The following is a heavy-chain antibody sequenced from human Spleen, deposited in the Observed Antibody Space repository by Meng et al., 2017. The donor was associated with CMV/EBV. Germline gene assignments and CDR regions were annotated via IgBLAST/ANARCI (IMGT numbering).Heavy chain of an antibody. V-gene: IGHV1-8*03. J-gene: IGHJ4*02. CDR2: INPSSGET. CDR1: GYTFTNYD. CDR3: ARGWNFGFTY. D-gene: IGHD1-7*01. Sequence: SCKASGYTFTNYDINWVRQATGQRLGRMGWINPSSGETGYAQKFQGRVTITRSTSITTVYMEVTSLRSDDTAVYYCARGWNFGFTYWGQGTLVTVSS.